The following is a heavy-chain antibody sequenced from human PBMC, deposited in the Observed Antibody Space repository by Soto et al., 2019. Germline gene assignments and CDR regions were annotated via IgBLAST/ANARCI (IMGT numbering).Heavy chain of an antibody. Sequence: SETLSLTCAVYGVSFSGYYWSWIRQPPGKGLEWIGEINHSGSTNYNPSLKSRVTISVDTSKNQFSLKLSSVTAADTAVYYCARYSYGFYYFDYWGQGTLVTVSS. J-gene: IGHJ4*02. CDR1: GVSFSGYY. V-gene: IGHV4-34*01. CDR3: ARYSYGFYYFDY. D-gene: IGHD5-18*01. CDR2: INHSGST.